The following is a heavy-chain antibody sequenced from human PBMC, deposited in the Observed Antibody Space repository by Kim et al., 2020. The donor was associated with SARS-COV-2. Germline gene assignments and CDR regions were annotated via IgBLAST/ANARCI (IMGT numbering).Heavy chain of an antibody. CDR3: AKDAAYSSGFDY. D-gene: IGHD6-19*01. CDR2: ISWNSGSI. CDR1: GFTFDDYA. V-gene: IGHV3-9*01. Sequence: GGSLRLSCAASGFTFDDYAMHWVRQAPGKGLEWVSGISWNSGSIGYADSVKGRFTISRDNAKNSLYLQMNSLRAEDTALYYCAKDAAYSSGFDYWGQGTL. J-gene: IGHJ4*02.